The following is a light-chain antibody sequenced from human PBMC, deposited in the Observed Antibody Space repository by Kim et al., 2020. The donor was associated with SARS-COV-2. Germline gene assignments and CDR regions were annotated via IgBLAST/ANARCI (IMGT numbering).Light chain of an antibody. CDR1: QSVRNN. CDR2: GAS. CDR3: QQSHTAPLLT. Sequence: IVMTQSPATLSVSPGERVTLSCRASQSVRNNLAWYQQRPGQAPRLLIYGASTRATDVSDRFSGSGSGTDFTLTISSLQPEDFATYYCQQSHTAPLLTFGGGTKVDIK. J-gene: IGKJ4*01. V-gene: IGKV3-15*01.